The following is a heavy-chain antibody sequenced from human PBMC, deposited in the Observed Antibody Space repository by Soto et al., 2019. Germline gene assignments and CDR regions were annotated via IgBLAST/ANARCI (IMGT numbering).Heavy chain of an antibody. CDR1: CGSISSGGYY. CDR3: AREAVEWDLDYGSQYWYFDL. V-gene: IGHV4-31*03. CDR2: IYYSGST. D-gene: IGHD3-3*01. J-gene: IGHJ2*01. Sequence: QVQLQESGPGLVKPSQTLSLTCTVSCGSISSGGYYWSWILQHPGKGLEWIGYIYYSGSTYYNPSLKSRVTISVDTAKNQFSLKLRAVTAADTAVYYCAREAVEWDLDYGSQYWYFDLWGRGTLVTVSS.